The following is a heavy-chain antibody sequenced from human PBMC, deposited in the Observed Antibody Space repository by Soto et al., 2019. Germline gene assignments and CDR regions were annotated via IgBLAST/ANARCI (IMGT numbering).Heavy chain of an antibody. Sequence: QLVESGGGVVQPERSLKLSCTASNFVFSVYSLHWVRQAPGKGLEWVALISYDGGNKYYADSVKGRFTISRDNSKNTLYPQMNSLRREDTAVYYCARDKDQYDFWGGTLDSWGQGTLVTVSS. CDR1: NFVFSVYS. J-gene: IGHJ4*02. D-gene: IGHD3-3*01. CDR2: ISYDGGNK. V-gene: IGHV3-30-3*01. CDR3: ARDKDQYDFWGGTLDS.